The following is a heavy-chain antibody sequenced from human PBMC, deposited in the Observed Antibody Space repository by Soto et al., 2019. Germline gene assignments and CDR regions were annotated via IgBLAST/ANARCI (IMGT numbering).Heavy chain of an antibody. J-gene: IGHJ4*02. V-gene: IGHV3-74*01. CDR1: GFAFSTNW. Sequence: LRLSCAASGFAFSTNWMHWVRQAPGKGLVWVSRINSDGSSTSYADSVKGRFTISRDNAKNTLYLQMNSLRAEDTAVYFCVRDDPGLGMDYWGLGTLVTVSS. D-gene: IGHD1-26*01. CDR3: VRDDPGLGMDY. CDR2: INSDGSST.